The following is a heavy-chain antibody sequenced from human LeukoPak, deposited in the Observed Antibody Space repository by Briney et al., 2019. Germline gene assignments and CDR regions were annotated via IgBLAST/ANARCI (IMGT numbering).Heavy chain of an antibody. Sequence: PSETLSLTCAVYGGSFSGYYWSWIRQPPGKGLDWIGEINHSGSTNYNPSLKSRVTISVDTSKNQFSLKLSSVTAADTAVYYCARVPIRSYDPFDYWGQGTLVTVSS. CDR2: INHSGST. CDR1: GGSFSGYY. V-gene: IGHV4-34*01. CDR3: ARVPIRSYDPFDY. J-gene: IGHJ4*02. D-gene: IGHD1-26*01.